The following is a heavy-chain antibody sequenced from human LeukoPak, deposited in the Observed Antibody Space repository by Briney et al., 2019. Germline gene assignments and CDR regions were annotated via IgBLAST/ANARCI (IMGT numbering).Heavy chain of an antibody. CDR3: ARGVRVVPAANYYYYYYMDV. V-gene: IGHV1-69*04. CDR2: IIPILGIA. CDR1: GGTFSSYA. Sequence: SVKVSCKASGGTFSSYAISWVRQAPGQGLEWMGRIIPILGIANYAQKFQGRVTITADKSTSTAYMELSSLRSEDTAVYYCARGVRVVPAANYYYYYYMDVWGKGTTVTVSS. J-gene: IGHJ6*03. D-gene: IGHD2-2*01.